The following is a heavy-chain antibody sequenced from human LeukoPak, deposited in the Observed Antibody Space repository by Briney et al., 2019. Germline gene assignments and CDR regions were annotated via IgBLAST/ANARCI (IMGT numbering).Heavy chain of an antibody. D-gene: IGHD6-6*01. CDR3: ARGGDIAARPFDY. J-gene: IGHJ4*02. Sequence: ASVKVSCKASGYTFTGYYMHWVRQAPGQGLEWMGWINPYSGGTNYAQEFQGRVTMTRDTSISTAHMELSRLRSDDTAVFYCARGGDIAARPFDYWGQGTLVTVSS. V-gene: IGHV1-2*02. CDR1: GYTFTGYY. CDR2: INPYSGGT.